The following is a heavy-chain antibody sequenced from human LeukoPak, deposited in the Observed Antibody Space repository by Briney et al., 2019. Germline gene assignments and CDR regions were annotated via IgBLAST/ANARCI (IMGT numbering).Heavy chain of an antibody. V-gene: IGHV3-66*02. CDR2: IYSGGST. J-gene: IGHJ4*02. Sequence: GGSLRLSCAASGFTVSSNYMSWVRQAPGKGLEWVSVIYSGGSTYYADSVKGRFTISRDNSKNTLYLQMNSLRAEDTAVYYCARDQNGITVTYFDYWGQGTLVTVSS. D-gene: IGHD3-22*01. CDR3: ARDQNGITVTYFDY. CDR1: GFTVSSNY.